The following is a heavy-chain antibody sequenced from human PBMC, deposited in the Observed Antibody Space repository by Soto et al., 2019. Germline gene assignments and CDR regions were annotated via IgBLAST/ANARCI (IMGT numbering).Heavy chain of an antibody. J-gene: IGHJ6*02. Sequence: QLQLQESGSGLVKPSQTLSLTCAVSGGSISNDSYSWSWIRQPPGKGLEWIGYIYHSGTTYYNPSLRSRVTISVDRSKNQFSLNRTSVTAADTAVYYCAGYDSGNYYYGMDVWVQGTTVTVSS. CDR2: IYHSGTT. CDR1: GGSISNDSYS. V-gene: IGHV4-30-2*01. CDR3: AGYDSGNYYYGMDV. D-gene: IGHD3-10*01.